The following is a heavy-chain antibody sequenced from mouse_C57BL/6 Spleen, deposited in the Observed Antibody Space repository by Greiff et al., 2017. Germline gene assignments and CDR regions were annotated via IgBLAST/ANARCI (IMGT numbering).Heavy chain of an antibody. V-gene: IGHV7-3*01. J-gene: IGHJ1*03. CDR2: IRNKANGYTT. D-gene: IGHD1-1*01. CDR3: ARSEDYGSIRWYFDF. Sequence: EVMLVESGGGLVQPGGSLSLSCAASGFTFTDYYMSWVRQPPGKALEWLGFIRNKANGYTTEYSASVKGRFTISRDNSQSILYLQMNALSSECSATYYVARSEDYGSIRWYFDFWGTGTTVTVSA. CDR1: GFTFTDYY.